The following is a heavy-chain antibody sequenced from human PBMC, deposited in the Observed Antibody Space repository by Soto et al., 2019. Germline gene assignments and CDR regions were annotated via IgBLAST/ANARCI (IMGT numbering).Heavy chain of an antibody. Sequence: QITLKESGPTLVKPTQTLTLTCTFSGLSLSTTGVGVGWIRQPPGKALEWLALIYWDDDKRYSPSLKSRLTRTKDTSKNQVVHTMTNMAPVDPAPYYCVQRRCGGDYLQSSSSHSYCGLDVWGQGTTVTVSS. CDR1: GLSLSTTGVG. CDR3: VQRRCGGDYLQSSSSHSYCGLDV. D-gene: IGHD2-21*02. CDR2: IYWDDDK. J-gene: IGHJ6*02. V-gene: IGHV2-5*02.